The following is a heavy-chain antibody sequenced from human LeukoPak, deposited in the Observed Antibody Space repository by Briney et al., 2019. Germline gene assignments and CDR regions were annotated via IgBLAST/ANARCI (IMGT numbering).Heavy chain of an antibody. CDR3: ARTRGYYFDY. Sequence: ASVKVSCKASGYSFTNYYMHWVRQAPGQGLEWMTMINPSGGSTTYAQNFQDRVTVTRDMSTSTVYMELSSLTSEDTAGYYCARTRGYYFDYWGQGTLVTVSS. CDR1: GYSFTNYY. V-gene: IGHV1-46*01. J-gene: IGHJ4*02. CDR2: INPSGGST.